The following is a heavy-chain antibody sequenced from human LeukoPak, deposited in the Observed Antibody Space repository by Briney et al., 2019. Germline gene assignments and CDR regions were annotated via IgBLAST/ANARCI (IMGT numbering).Heavy chain of an antibody. D-gene: IGHD2-15*01. CDR1: GFTFSSYA. CDR3: ARGWLLGY. J-gene: IGHJ4*02. Sequence: GGSLRLSCAASGFTFSSYAMHWVRQAPGKGLEWVAVISYDGSNKYYADSVKGRFTISRDNSKNTLYLQMNSLRAEDTAVYYCARGWLLGYWGQGTLVTVSS. V-gene: IGHV3-30*04. CDR2: ISYDGSNK.